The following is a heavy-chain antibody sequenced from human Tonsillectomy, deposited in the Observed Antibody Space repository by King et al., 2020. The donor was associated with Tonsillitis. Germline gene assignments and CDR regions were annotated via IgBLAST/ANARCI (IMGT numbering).Heavy chain of an antibody. CDR2: IKPDRGGT. CDR3: ARVGVTGVPGIFDL. J-gene: IGHJ4*02. D-gene: IGHD3-16*01. V-gene: IGHV1-2*02. CDR1: GYTFVDYA. Sequence: VQLVESGAEVKKPGASVRVSCKASGYTFVDYALHWFRRAPGQGFEWMGWIKPDRGGTNSAQRFKGRVTMTRDTSISTAYMELSRLRSDDTAVDYGARVGVTGVPGIFDLWGQGTLVTVSS.